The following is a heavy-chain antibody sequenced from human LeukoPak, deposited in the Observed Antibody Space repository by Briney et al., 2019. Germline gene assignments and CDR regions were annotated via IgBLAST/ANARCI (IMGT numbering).Heavy chain of an antibody. CDR1: GYTFTGYY. Sequence: ASVKVSCKASGYTFTGYYMHWVRQAPGQGLEWMGWINPNSGGTNYAQKFQGWVTMTRDTSISTAYMELSRLRSDDTAVYYCARGTYYYDSSGYYGDYWGQGTLVTVSS. V-gene: IGHV1-2*04. CDR2: INPNSGGT. D-gene: IGHD3-22*01. J-gene: IGHJ4*02. CDR3: ARGTYYYDSSGYYGDY.